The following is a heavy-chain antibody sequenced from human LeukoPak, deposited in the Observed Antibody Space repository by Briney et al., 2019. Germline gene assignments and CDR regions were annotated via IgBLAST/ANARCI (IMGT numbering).Heavy chain of an antibody. CDR2: IYTSGGT. D-gene: IGHD4-17*01. CDR3: VTNYGSYYLNV. V-gene: IGHV4-59*10. CDR1: GGSFSGYY. Sequence: SETLSLTCAVYGGSFSGYYWSWIRQPAGKGLEWIGRIYTSGGTNYNPSLSSRVTISIDTSNNQISLTLTSVTAADTAVYYYVTNYGSYYLNVWGNGTTVTISS. J-gene: IGHJ6*04.